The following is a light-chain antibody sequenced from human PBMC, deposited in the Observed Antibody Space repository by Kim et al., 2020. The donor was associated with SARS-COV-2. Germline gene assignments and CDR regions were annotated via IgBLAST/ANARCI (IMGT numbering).Light chain of an antibody. CDR2: AAS. CDR1: QGIASD. J-gene: IGKJ2*01. CDR3: QNYNSAPYT. V-gene: IGKV1-27*01. Sequence: SASVGDRGTVTCRASQGIASDLAWDQQKPGKVPILLIYAASALQSGVPSRFSGSGSGTDFTLTISSLQPEDVATYFCQNYNSAPYTFGQGTKLEI.